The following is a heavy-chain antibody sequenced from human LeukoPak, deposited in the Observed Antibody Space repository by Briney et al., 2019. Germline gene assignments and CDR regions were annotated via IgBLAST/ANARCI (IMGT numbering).Heavy chain of an antibody. Sequence: GGSLRLSCAASGFTFSSYSMNWVRQVPGKGLEWVSHITASGTAMFYADSVKGRFTISRDNAKNSLYLQMNSLRDEDTAVYYCASSGSYRFDYWGQGTLVTVSS. CDR2: ITASGTAM. D-gene: IGHD1-26*01. V-gene: IGHV3-48*02. CDR1: GFTFSSYS. CDR3: ASSGSYRFDY. J-gene: IGHJ4*02.